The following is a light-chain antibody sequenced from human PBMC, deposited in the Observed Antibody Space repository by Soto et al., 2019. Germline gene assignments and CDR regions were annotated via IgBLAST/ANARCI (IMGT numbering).Light chain of an antibody. CDR2: EVS. CDR3: SSYAGNNNLI. CDR1: SSDVGGGYNY. J-gene: IGLJ2*01. Sequence: QSVLTQPPSASGSPGQSVTISCIGTSSDVGGGYNYVSWYQHHPGKVPKLMIYEVSKRPSGVPDRVYGSKSGNTASLTVSGLQAEDEADYFCSSYAGNNNLIFGGGTMVTVL. V-gene: IGLV2-8*01.